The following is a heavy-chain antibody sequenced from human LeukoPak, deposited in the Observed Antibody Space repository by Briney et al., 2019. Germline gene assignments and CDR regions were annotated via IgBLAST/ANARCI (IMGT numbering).Heavy chain of an antibody. J-gene: IGHJ4*02. Sequence: PSETLSLTCAVYGGSFSGYYWSWIRQPPGKGLEWIGEINHSGSTNYNPSLKSRVTISVDTSKNQFSLKLSSVTAADTAVYYCARRRAMVRGVMRYFDYWGQGTLVTVSS. CDR3: ARRRAMVRGVMRYFDY. D-gene: IGHD3-10*01. V-gene: IGHV4-34*01. CDR2: INHSGST. CDR1: GGSFSGYY.